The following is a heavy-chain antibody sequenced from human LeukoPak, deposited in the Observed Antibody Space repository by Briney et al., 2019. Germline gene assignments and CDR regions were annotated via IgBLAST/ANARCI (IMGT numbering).Heavy chain of an antibody. CDR1: GFTFSSYN. D-gene: IGHD3-10*01. CDR2: ISSSSSYI. CDR3: ARGGIYYGSGPTPNWFDP. V-gene: IGHV3-21*01. Sequence: GGSRRLSCAASGFTFSSYNMNWVRQAPGKGLEWVSSISSSSSYIYYTDSVKGRFTISRDNAKNSLYLQMNSLRAEDTAVYYCARGGIYYGSGPTPNWFDPWGQGTLVTVSS. J-gene: IGHJ5*02.